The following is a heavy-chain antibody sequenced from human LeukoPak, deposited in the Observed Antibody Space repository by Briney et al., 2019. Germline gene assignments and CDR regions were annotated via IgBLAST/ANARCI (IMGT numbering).Heavy chain of an antibody. CDR1: GFTFSSYE. J-gene: IGHJ4*02. V-gene: IGHV3-48*03. CDR2: VSSGGGGI. D-gene: IGHD4-17*01. CDR3: ARDGASHPSIYYFDY. Sequence: GGSLRLSCAASGFTFSSYEMNWVRQAPGKGLEWVSYVSSGGGGIFYADSVKGRFTISRDNAKNSLHLQMNSLRAEDTAVYYCARDGASHPSIYYFDYWGQGTLVTVSS.